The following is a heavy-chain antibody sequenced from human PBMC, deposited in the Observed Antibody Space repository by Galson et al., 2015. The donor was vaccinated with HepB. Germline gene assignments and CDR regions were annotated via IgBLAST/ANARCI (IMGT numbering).Heavy chain of an antibody. CDR1: GFTVNSHYY. V-gene: IGHV3-66*01. CDR3: VGENAIGP. CDR2: IYSAGNA. J-gene: IGHJ5*02. Sequence: SLRLSCAASGFTVNSHYYMSWVRQAPGKGPEWVGVIYSAGNAYYGDSVQGRFTLSRDNFKRTMYLQMNSLRAEDTAVYYCVGENAIGPWGQGTLVTVSS. D-gene: IGHD2-8*01.